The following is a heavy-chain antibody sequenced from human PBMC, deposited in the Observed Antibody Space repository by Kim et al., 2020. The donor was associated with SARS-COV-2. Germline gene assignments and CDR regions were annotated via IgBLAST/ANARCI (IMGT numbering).Heavy chain of an antibody. CDR3: TKVHLPGYCCVWYLY. CDR2: IYYSGST. J-gene: IGHJ4*02. V-gene: IGHV4-59*13. Sequence: SETLSLTCTVSGGSISSYYWSWIRQPPGKGLEWIGYIYYSGSTNYNPSLQSRVTISVDTSKNQFSLNLSSVTAADTAVYYCTKVHLPGYCCVWYLYWGQGTLFTVSS. CDR1: GGSISSYY. D-gene: IGHD6-19*01.